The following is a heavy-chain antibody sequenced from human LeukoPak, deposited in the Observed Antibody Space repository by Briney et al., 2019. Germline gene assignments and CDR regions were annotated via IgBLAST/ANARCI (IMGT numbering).Heavy chain of an antibody. CDR3: ARGGHYYDSSGYFLG. Sequence: PSETLSLTCTVSGGSISSSSYYWGWIRQPPGKGLEWIGSIYYSGSTYYNPSLMSRVTISTDTSKNQFSLKLSSVTAADTAVYYCARGGHYYDSSGYFLGWGQGTLVTVSS. CDR1: GGSISSSSYY. CDR2: IYYSGST. J-gene: IGHJ4*02. D-gene: IGHD3-22*01. V-gene: IGHV4-39*07.